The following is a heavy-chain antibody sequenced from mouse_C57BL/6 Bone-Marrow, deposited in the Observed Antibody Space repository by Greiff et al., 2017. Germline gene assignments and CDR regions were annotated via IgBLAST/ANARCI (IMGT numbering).Heavy chain of an antibody. Sequence: QVQLQQSGPGILQPSQTLSLTCSFSGFSLSTFGMGVGWIRQPSGKGLEWLAHIWWDDDKYYNPALKSRLTISKDTSKNQVFLKIANVDTADTATYYCARLYDYEAWFAYWGQGTLVTVSA. CDR3: ARLYDYEAWFAY. V-gene: IGHV8-8*01. CDR1: GFSLSTFGMG. D-gene: IGHD2-4*01. J-gene: IGHJ3*01. CDR2: IWWDDDK.